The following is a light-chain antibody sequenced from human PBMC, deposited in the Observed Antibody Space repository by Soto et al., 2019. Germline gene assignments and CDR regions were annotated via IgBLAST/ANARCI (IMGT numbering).Light chain of an antibody. CDR1: SSNIGSNY. CDR3: AAWDDSLSGDYV. V-gene: IGLV1-47*02. CDR2: SNN. Sequence: QSVLTQPPSASGTPGQRVTISCFGSSSNIGSNYVYWYQQLPGTAPKLLIYSNNQRPSGVPDRFSGSKSGTSASLAISGLRSEDEADYYCAAWDDSLSGDYVFGTGTKVTVL. J-gene: IGLJ1*01.